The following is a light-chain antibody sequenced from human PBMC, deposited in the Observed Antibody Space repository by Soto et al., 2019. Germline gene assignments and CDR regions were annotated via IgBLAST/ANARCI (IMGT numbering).Light chain of an antibody. CDR2: GTS. J-gene: IGKJ4*01. Sequence: ETVLTQSPGSLSLSLGDRATLSCRASQTVSNNYLAWYQQKPGQAPRLLIYGTSNRATGIQDRFSGSGSGTEFTLTIRSLQPDDFATYFCKRYDTYFLTFGGGTKVDIK. CDR3: KRYDTYFLT. V-gene: IGKV3-20*01. CDR1: QTVSNNY.